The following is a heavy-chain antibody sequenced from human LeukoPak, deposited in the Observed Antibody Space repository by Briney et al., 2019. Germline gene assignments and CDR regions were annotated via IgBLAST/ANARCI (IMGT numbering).Heavy chain of an antibody. CDR1: GGSISSSNW. Sequence: SETLSLTCAVSGGSISSSNWWSWVRQPPGKGLEWIGEIYHSGSTNYNPSLKSRVTISVDKSKNQFSLKLSSVTAADTAVYYCAREANYDSSGSRFDPWGQGTLVTVSS. D-gene: IGHD3-22*01. J-gene: IGHJ5*02. CDR3: AREANYDSSGSRFDP. CDR2: IYHSGST. V-gene: IGHV4-4*02.